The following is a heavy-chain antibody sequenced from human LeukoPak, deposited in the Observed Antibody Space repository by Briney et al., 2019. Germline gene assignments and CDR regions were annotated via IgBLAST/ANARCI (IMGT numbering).Heavy chain of an antibody. CDR3: ARGPSGAHNYYMDV. CDR1: GGTFSSYA. Sequence: SVKVSCKASGGTFSSYAISWVRQAPGQGLEWMGRIIPIFGTANYAQKFQGRVTITADKSTSTAYMELSSLRSEDTAVYYCARGPSGAHNYYMDVWGKGTTVTVSS. CDR2: IIPIFGTA. V-gene: IGHV1-69*06. D-gene: IGHD1-26*01. J-gene: IGHJ6*03.